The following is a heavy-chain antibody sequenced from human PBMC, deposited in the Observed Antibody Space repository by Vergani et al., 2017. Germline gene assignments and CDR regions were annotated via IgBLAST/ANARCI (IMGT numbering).Heavy chain of an antibody. D-gene: IGHD2-2*02. V-gene: IGHV3-30*03. CDR3: ATKSCATPGCQIGYFRE. CDR2: IAYDGTQK. Sequence: QVHLVESGGGVVQPGRSLRLSCVVSGFTSSYYGMHWVRQAPGKGLEWVAVIAYDGTQKYYADSVKGRFTISRDNSKNALYLQMNSLRTEDTAVYYCATKSCATPGCQIGYFREWGQGTLVTVSS. J-gene: IGHJ1*01. CDR1: GFTSSYYG.